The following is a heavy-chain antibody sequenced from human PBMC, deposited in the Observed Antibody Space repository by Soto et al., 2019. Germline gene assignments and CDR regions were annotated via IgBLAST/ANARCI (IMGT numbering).Heavy chain of an antibody. D-gene: IGHD2-15*01. CDR3: ARLTRVVPYYFDY. CDR1: GFTFSSYA. Sequence: GGSLRLSCAASGFTFSSYAMSWVRQAPGKGLEWVSAISGSGGSTFHADSVKGRFTISRDNSQNTLYLQMNSLRAEDTAVYYCARLTRVVPYYFDYWAQGTLVTVSS. J-gene: IGHJ4*02. V-gene: IGHV3-23*01. CDR2: ISGSGGST.